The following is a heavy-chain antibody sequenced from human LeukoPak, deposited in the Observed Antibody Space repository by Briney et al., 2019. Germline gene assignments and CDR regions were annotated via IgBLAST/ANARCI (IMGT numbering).Heavy chain of an antibody. CDR3: AREIAVAGNYYFDY. CDR1: GFTVSSNY. CDR2: IYSGGST. J-gene: IGHJ4*02. D-gene: IGHD6-19*01. V-gene: IGHV3-53*01. Sequence: PGGSLRLSCAASGFTVSSNYMSWVRQAPGKGLECVSVIYSGGSTYYADSVKGRFTISRDNSKNTLYLQMNSLRAEDTAVYYCAREIAVAGNYYFDYWGQGTLVTVSS.